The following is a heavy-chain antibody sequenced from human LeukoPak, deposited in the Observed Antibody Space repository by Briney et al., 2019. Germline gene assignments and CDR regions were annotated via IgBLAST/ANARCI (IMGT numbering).Heavy chain of an antibody. Sequence: PSETLSLTCTVSGGSISSYYWSWIRQPPGKGLEWIGYIYYSGSTIYNPSLKSRVTISVDTSKNQFSLNLSSVTAADTAVYYCARSYSYYYYYYGMDVWGQGTTVTVSS. J-gene: IGHJ6*02. CDR2: IYYSGST. D-gene: IGHD4-11*01. CDR3: ARSYSYYYYYYGMDV. V-gene: IGHV4-59*08. CDR1: GGSISSYY.